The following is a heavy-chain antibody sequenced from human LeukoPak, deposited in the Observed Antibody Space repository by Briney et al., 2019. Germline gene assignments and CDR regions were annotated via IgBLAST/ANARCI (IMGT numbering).Heavy chain of an antibody. CDR3: AKLGHGGYYSYMDV. V-gene: IGHV3-23*01. Sequence: GGSLRLSCTVSGFTFGNYAMTWVRQGPGKRLESVSSASTDGTPYYANSVKGRFTISRDNSKSTLYLRMNSLRAEDTAVYYCAKLGHGGYYSYMDVWGKGPRSPSP. CDR1: GFTFGNYA. D-gene: IGHD2-21*01. J-gene: IGHJ6*03. CDR2: ASTDGTP.